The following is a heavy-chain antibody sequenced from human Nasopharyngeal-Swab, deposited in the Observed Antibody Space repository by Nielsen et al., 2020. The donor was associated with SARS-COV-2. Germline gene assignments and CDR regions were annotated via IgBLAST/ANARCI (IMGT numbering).Heavy chain of an antibody. CDR3: ARGRTGTTRSLNRFDY. J-gene: IGHJ4*02. Sequence: SETLSLTCTVSGGSISSSSYYWSWIRQPPGKGLEWIGEINHSGSTNYNPSLKSRVTISVDTSKNQFSLKLSSVTAADTAVYYCARGRTGTTRSLNRFDYWGQGTLVTVSS. V-gene: IGHV4-39*07. D-gene: IGHD1-1*01. CDR2: INHSGST. CDR1: GGSISSSSYY.